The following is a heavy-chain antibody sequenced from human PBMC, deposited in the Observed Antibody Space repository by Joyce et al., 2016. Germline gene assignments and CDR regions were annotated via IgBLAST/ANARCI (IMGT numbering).Heavy chain of an antibody. CDR2: INPNSGGT. Sequence: QVQLVQSGAEVKKPGASVKVSCKASGYTFTGYYMHWVRQAPGQGLEWMGRINPNSGGTNFAQKFQGRVTMTRDTSISTAYMELSRLRSDDTALYYWARVLVGDCSGGSCYFDYWGQGSLVTVSS. D-gene: IGHD2-15*01. CDR3: ARVLVGDCSGGSCYFDY. V-gene: IGHV1-2*06. CDR1: GYTFTGYY. J-gene: IGHJ4*02.